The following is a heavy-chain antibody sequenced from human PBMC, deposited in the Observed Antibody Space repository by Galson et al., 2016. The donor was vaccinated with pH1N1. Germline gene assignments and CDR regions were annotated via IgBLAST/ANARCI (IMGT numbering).Heavy chain of an antibody. CDR3: ARGQHIVVVVAAKTNWFDT. CDR1: GGSFSGYY. CDR2: INHSGST. Sequence: SETLSLTCAVYGGSFSGYYWSWIRQPPGKGLEWIGEINHSGSTNYNPSLKSRVTISVDTSKNQFSLKLSSVTAADTAVYYCARGQHIVVVVAAKTNWFDTWGRGTLVAVS. D-gene: IGHD2-15*01. V-gene: IGHV4-34*01. J-gene: IGHJ5*02.